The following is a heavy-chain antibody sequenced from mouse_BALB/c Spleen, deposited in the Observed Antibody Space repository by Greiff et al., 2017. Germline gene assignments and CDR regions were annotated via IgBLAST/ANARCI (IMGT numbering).Heavy chain of an antibody. CDR1: GYSITSGYY. CDR2: ISYDGSN. V-gene: IGHV3-6*02. CDR3: AREGVYYGYDPFDY. J-gene: IGHJ2*01. D-gene: IGHD2-2*01. Sequence: ESGPGLVKPSQSLSLTCSVTGYSITSGYYWNWIRQFPGNKLEWMGYISYDGSNNYNPSLKNRISITRDTSKNQFFLKLNSVTTEDTATYYCAREGVYYGYDPFDYWGQGTTLTVSS.